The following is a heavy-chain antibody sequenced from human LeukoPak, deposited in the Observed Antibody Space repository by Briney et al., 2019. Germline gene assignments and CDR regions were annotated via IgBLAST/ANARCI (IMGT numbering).Heavy chain of an antibody. CDR2: IIPIFGTA. V-gene: IGHV1-69*01. CDR1: GGTFSSYA. J-gene: IGHJ4*02. D-gene: IGHD5-12*01. CDR3: ARCTSGYAPDY. Sequence: VASVKVSCKASGGTFSSYAISWVRQAPGQGLEWMGGIIPIFGTANYAQKFQGRVTITADESTSTAYMELSSLRSEDTAVYYCARCTSGYAPDYWGQGTLVTVSS.